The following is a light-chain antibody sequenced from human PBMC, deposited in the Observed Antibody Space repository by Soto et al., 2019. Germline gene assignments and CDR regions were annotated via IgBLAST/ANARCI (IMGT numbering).Light chain of an antibody. CDR1: QSISTW. CDR3: QQYATYSWT. Sequence: DIQMTQSPSTLSASVGDRVTITCRASQSISTWLAWYQQKPGKPPNLLISKASSLESGVPSRFSGSGSGTEFTLTISSLQSDDFATYFCQQYATYSWTFGQGTKVEIK. J-gene: IGKJ1*01. V-gene: IGKV1-5*03. CDR2: KAS.